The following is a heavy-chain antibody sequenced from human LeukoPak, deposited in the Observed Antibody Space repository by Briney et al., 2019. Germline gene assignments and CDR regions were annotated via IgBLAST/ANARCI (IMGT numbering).Heavy chain of an antibody. Sequence: GGSLILSCAASGFTFSSVWMGLVRQAPGKGLEWVANKKEDGSDTYYVDSMNGRFTVSRDNATNSLYLQMDSESAEDMAGYYCARGGTFVSDYWGQGTLVTVSS. CDR1: GFTFSSVW. V-gene: IGHV3-7*01. D-gene: IGHD1-1*01. J-gene: IGHJ4*02. CDR2: KKEDGSDT. CDR3: ARGGTFVSDY.